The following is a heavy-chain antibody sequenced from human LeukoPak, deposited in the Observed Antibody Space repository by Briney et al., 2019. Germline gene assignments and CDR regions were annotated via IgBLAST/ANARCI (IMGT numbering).Heavy chain of an antibody. D-gene: IGHD3-10*01. J-gene: IGHJ4*02. CDR2: ISYDGSNK. CDR1: GFTLSTAS. CDR3: ARAFRGDGGYYFDY. Sequence: GGSLRLSCVVSGFTLSTASMNWVRQAPGKGLEWVAVISYDGSNKYYADSVKGRFTISRDNSKNTLYLQMNSLRAEDTAVYYCARAFRGDGGYYFDYWGQGTLVTVSS. V-gene: IGHV3-30*03.